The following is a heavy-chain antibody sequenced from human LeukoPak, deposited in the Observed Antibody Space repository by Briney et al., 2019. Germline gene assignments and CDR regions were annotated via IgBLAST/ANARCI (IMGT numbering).Heavy chain of an antibody. Sequence: GEPLRLSCAASGFTFSSYEMNWVRQAPGKGLEWASYISISGSTIHYADSVKGRFTISRNNAKTALYLQMNSLRAEDMAVYYCARDRPRVGLDYWGQGTLVTVSS. CDR2: ISISGSTI. V-gene: IGHV3-48*03. J-gene: IGHJ4*02. CDR1: GFTFSSYE. CDR3: ARDRPRVGLDY. D-gene: IGHD2-2*01.